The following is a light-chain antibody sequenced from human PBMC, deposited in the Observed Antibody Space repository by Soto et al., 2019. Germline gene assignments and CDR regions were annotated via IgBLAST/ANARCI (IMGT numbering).Light chain of an antibody. Sequence: EVVMNQSAATLSVYPGERATLSCRASESVSRNLAWYQQKPGQAPRLLIYDASTRATGIPDRFSGGGSGTEFTLTISSLQSEDFVVYYCQQYNSWPPITFGQGTRLAIK. J-gene: IGKJ5*01. CDR2: DAS. CDR1: ESVSRN. V-gene: IGKV3-15*01. CDR3: QQYNSWPPIT.